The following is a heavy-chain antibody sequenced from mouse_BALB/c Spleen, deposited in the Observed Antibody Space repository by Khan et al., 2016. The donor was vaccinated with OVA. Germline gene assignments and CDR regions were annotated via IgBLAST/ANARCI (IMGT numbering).Heavy chain of an antibody. V-gene: IGHV2-6-4*01. CDR1: GFPLSRYT. J-gene: IGHJ1*01. CDR3: VRKRDGRSYWYFDV. Sequence: QVQLKQSGPGLVAPSQSLSITCTVSGFPLSRYTVHWIRQPPGKGLEWLGMIWAGGSSDYNSALKSRLTINKDHSKSQVFLKMNSLQTDDTDIYXWVRKRDGRSYWYFDVWGAGTTVTVSS. D-gene: IGHD1-2*01. CDR2: IWAGGSS.